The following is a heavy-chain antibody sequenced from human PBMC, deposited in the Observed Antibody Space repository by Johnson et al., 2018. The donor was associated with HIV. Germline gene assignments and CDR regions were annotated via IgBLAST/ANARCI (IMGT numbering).Heavy chain of an antibody. CDR2: ISGSGDTT. CDR1: GFTFSSYA. Sequence: MQLVESGGGLVQPGGSLRLSCAASGFTFSSYAMSWVRQAPGKGLEWVSAISGSGDTTYYAGSVKGRFTISRDNSKNTLYLQMNSLRVDDTAIYYCARAYTYGAFDIWGQGTMVTVSS. V-gene: IGHV3-23*04. CDR3: ARAYTYGAFDI. D-gene: IGHD5-18*01. J-gene: IGHJ3*02.